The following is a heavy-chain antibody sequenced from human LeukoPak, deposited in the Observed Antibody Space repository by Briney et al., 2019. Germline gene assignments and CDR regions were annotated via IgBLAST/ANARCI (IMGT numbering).Heavy chain of an antibody. CDR3: ARARRSGGITLIRGVKDRGWFDS. CDR1: GFTFSSYG. D-gene: IGHD3-10*01. J-gene: IGHJ5*01. V-gene: IGHV3-30*02. Sequence: GGSLRLSCAASGFTFSSYGMHWVRQAPGKGLEWVAFIRPDGDNKYYADSVKGRFTISRDNSKNTLYLQMNSLRAEDTAVHYCARARRSGGITLIRGVKDRGWFDSWGQGTLVTVSS. CDR2: IRPDGDNK.